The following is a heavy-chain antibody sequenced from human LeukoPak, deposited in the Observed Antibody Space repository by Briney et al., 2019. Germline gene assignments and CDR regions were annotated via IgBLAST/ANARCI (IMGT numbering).Heavy chain of an antibody. Sequence: SETLSLTCTVSGGSISSYYWSWIRQPPGKGLEWIGYIYYSGSTNYSPSLKSRVTISVDTSKNQFSLKLSSVTAADTAVYYCARAIAVAGLYYYGMDVWGQGTTVTVSS. CDR1: GGSISSYY. CDR2: IYYSGST. CDR3: ARAIAVAGLYYYGMDV. D-gene: IGHD6-19*01. J-gene: IGHJ6*02. V-gene: IGHV4-59*08.